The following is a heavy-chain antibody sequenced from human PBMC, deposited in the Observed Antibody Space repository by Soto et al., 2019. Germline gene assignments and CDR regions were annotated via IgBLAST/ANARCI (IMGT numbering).Heavy chain of an antibody. V-gene: IGHV3-66*01. CDR3: ARGPGTYYRARFLDY. J-gene: IGHJ4*02. CDR2: IYSGGST. Sequence: GGSLRLSCAASGFTVSSNYMSWVRQAPGKGLEWVSVIYSGGSTYYADSVKGRFTISRDNSKNTLYLQMNSLRAEDTAVYYCARGPGTYYRARFLDYWGQGTLVTVSS. CDR1: GFTVSSNY. D-gene: IGHD3-3*01.